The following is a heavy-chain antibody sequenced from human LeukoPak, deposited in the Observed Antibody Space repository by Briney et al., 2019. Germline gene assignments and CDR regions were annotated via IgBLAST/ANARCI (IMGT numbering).Heavy chain of an antibody. CDR3: ASLLDYYGSGSYYPTSGMDV. CDR2: ISYDGSNK. D-gene: IGHD3-10*01. Sequence: GGSLRLSCAASGFTFSSYAMHWVRQAPGKGLEGVAVISYDGSNKYYADSVKGRFTISRDNSKNTLYLQMNSLRAEDTAVYYCASLLDYYGSGSYYPTSGMDVWGKGTTVTVSS. J-gene: IGHJ6*04. CDR1: GFTFSSYA. V-gene: IGHV3-30*04.